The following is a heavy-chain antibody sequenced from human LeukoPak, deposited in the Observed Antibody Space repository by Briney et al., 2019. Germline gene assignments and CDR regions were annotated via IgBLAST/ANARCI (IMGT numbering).Heavy chain of an antibody. J-gene: IGHJ4*02. CDR3: ATLRDYAWTH. Sequence: GGSLRLSCAASGFTFRDYYMSWIRQAPGKGLEWVSFISTRDSSSHTSYAESVRGRFTISRDDGQNSLYLQMNSLRAEDTALYYCATLRDYAWTHWGQGTLVTVSS. CDR2: ISTRDSSSH. D-gene: IGHD4-17*01. V-gene: IGHV3-11*06. CDR1: GFTFRDYY.